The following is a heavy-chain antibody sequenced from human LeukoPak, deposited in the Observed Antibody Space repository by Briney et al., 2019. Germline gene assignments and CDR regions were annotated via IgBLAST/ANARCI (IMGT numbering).Heavy chain of an antibody. Sequence: PGGSLRLSCAASGFTFSSYGMPWVRQAPGKGPEWVAVISYDGSNKYYADSVKGRFTISRDNSKNTLYLQMNSLRAEDTAVYYCAKASSGYLHYWGQGTLVTVSS. D-gene: IGHD3-22*01. CDR2: ISYDGSNK. V-gene: IGHV3-30*18. J-gene: IGHJ4*02. CDR3: AKASSGYLHY. CDR1: GFTFSSYG.